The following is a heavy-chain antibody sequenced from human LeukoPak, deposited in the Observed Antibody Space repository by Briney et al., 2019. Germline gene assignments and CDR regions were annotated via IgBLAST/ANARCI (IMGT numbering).Heavy chain of an antibody. V-gene: IGHV3-23*01. CDR1: GFTFRSYA. Sequence: GGSLRLSCAVAGFTFRSYAMSWVRQAPGKGLEWVSAFSGSGGGTYYADSVRGRFTISRDNSKNTLYLQMNSLRAEDTAVYFCAKDHYPSSGYDYGDAFDIWGQGTMVTVSS. J-gene: IGHJ3*02. CDR2: FSGSGGGT. D-gene: IGHD5-12*01. CDR3: AKDHYPSSGYDYGDAFDI.